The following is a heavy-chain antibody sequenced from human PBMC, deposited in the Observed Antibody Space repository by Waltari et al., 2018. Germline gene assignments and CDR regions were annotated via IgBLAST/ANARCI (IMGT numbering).Heavy chain of an antibody. Sequence: QVQLVQSGAEVKKPGASVKVSCKASGYTFTSYAMHWVRQAPGQRLEWMGWINAGNGNTKYSQKFQGRVTITRDTSASTAYMELSSLRSEDTAVYYWARPGSRIGWFDPWGQGTLVTVSS. CDR1: GYTFTSYA. CDR3: ARPGSRIGWFDP. D-gene: IGHD2-15*01. J-gene: IGHJ5*02. V-gene: IGHV1-3*01. CDR2: INAGNGNT.